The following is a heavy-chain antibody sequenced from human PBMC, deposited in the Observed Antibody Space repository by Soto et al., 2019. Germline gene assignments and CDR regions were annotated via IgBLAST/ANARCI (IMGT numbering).Heavy chain of an antibody. CDR2: VAPIFDFS. CDR1: GGTFASYS. D-gene: IGHD3-16*01. J-gene: IGHJ3*01. Sequence: QVQLVQSGAEVKKPGSSLRVSCRASGGTFASYSISWVRQAPGQGLEWLGKVAPIFDFSRYAPKCQGRVTFTVDKSTSRAYMDLSVLTSQDTAVYYCATGALGGAQQLVPDAFVFWGQGTKVTVSS. V-gene: IGHV1-69*02. CDR3: ATGALGGAQQLVPDAFVF.